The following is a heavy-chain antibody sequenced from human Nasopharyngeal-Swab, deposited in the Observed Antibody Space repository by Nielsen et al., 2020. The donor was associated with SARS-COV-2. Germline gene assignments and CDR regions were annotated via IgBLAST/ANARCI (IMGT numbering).Heavy chain of an antibody. CDR1: GFAFSDYY. CDR2: ISSSGSTI. Sequence: GGSLRLSCAASGFAFSDYYMSWIRQAPGTGLEWVSYISSSGSTIYYADSVKGRFTISRDNAKNSLYLQMNSLRAEDTAVYYCARYGGIQILTGYFDYWGPGTLVTVSS. J-gene: IGHJ4*02. V-gene: IGHV3-11*04. D-gene: IGHD3-9*01. CDR3: ARYGGIQILTGYFDY.